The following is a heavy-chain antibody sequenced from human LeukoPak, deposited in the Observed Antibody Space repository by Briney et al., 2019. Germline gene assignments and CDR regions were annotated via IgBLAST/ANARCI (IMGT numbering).Heavy chain of an antibody. CDR1: GYRFTSHW. Sequence: GESLKISCKGSGYRFTSHWIGWVRQMPGKGLEWMGIIYPGDSDTRYSPSFQGQVTFSADKSISTAYLQWSSLKASDTAMYYCARLEIAAVPGGYFEFWGQGTLVTVSS. CDR3: ARLEIAAVPGGYFEF. V-gene: IGHV5-51*01. CDR2: IYPGDSDT. J-gene: IGHJ4*02. D-gene: IGHD6-13*01.